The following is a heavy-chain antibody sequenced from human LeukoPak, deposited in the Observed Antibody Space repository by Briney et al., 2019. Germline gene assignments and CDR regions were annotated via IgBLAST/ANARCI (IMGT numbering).Heavy chain of an antibody. CDR1: GGSISSNSYY. J-gene: IGHJ5*02. CDR3: ARHNYYNFWNALNWFDP. V-gene: IGHV4-39*01. Sequence: SETLSLTCSVSGGSISSNSYYWGWIRQPPGKGLEWIGSIYYSGSTYYNPSLKSRVIMSVDTSKNQFSLMLSSVTAADTALYYCARHNYYNFWNALNWFDPWGQGTPVTVSS. D-gene: IGHD3-3*01. CDR2: IYYSGST.